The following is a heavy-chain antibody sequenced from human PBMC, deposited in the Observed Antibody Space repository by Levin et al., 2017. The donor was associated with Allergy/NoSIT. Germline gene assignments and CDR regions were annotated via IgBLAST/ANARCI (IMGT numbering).Heavy chain of an antibody. CDR3: AKGNEGVTILGLVPNDLMVDS. V-gene: IGHV3-23*01. CDR2: IGGSDGIT. Sequence: GESLKISCAASGFSSRTFVMTWVRQAPGKGLEWVSSIGGSDGITYYADSVKGRFTVSRDNSKNTLYLQMNSLRTEDTAVYFCAKGNEGVTILGLVPNDLMVDSWGQGTLVTVSS. D-gene: IGHD3/OR15-3a*01. J-gene: IGHJ4*02. CDR1: GFSSRTFV.